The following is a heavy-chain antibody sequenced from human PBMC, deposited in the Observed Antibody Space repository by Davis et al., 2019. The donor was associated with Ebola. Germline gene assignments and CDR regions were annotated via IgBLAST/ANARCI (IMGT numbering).Heavy chain of an antibody. V-gene: IGHV4-34*01. CDR1: GGSFSGYY. CDR3: ARVGVGSGSYDFDY. Sequence: PSETLSLTCAVYGGSFSGYYWSWIRQPPGKGLEWIGEINHSGSTNYNPSLKSRVTISVDTSKNQFSLKLSSVTAADTAVYYCARVGVGSGSYDFDYWGQGTLVTVSS. D-gene: IGHD1-26*01. J-gene: IGHJ4*02. CDR2: INHSGST.